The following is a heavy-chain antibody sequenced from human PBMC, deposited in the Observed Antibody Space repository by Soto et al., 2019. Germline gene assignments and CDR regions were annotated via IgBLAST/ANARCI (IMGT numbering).Heavy chain of an antibody. CDR2: IYWDDDK. J-gene: IGHJ4*02. Sequence: ASGPTLVNPTQTLTLTCTFSGFSLSTSGVGVGWIRQPPGKALEWLALIYWDDDKRYSPSLKSRLTITKDTSKNQVVLTMTNMDPVDTATCYCAHRRNDYSNSGPFDYWGQGTLVTVSS. D-gene: IGHD4-4*01. CDR3: AHRRNDYSNSGPFDY. V-gene: IGHV2-5*02. CDR1: GFSLSTSGVG.